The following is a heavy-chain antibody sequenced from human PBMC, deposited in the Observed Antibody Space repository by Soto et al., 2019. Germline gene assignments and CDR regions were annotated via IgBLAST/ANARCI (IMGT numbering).Heavy chain of an antibody. CDR1: GYTFTSFG. CDR2: ISAYNGNT. CDR3: ARGSPIAVAGTFES. D-gene: IGHD6-19*01. V-gene: IGHV1-18*01. Sequence: ASVKVSCKASGYTFTSFGINWMRQAPGLGLEWMGWISAYNGNTNYAQKLQGRVTMTTDTSTSTAYMELRSLRSDDTAMFFCARGSPIAVAGTFESWGQGTLVTVSS. J-gene: IGHJ4*02.